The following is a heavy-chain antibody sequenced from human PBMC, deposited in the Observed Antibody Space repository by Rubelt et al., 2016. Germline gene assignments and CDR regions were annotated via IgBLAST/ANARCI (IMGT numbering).Heavy chain of an antibody. CDR3: ARVNRYYFDY. V-gene: IGHV4-59*12. J-gene: IGHJ4*02. Sequence: QVQLQESGPGLVKPSETLSLICTVFSGSISSYYWSWMRQPPGRGLEWIGYMYYSGSTNYNPSLKSRVTISVDKSKNQFSLGLTAVTAADTALYYLARVNRYYFDYWGQGTLVTVSS. CDR2: MYYSGST. CDR1: SGSISSYY.